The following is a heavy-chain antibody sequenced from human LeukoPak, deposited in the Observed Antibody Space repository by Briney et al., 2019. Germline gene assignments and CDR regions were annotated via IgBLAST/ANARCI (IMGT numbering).Heavy chain of an antibody. D-gene: IGHD5-24*01. CDR2: IYYSGST. CDR3: AGGGLEMATNRDYFDY. CDR1: GGSISSGGYC. J-gene: IGHJ4*02. Sequence: ASETLSLTCTVSGGSISSGGYCWSWIRQHPGKGLEWIGYIYYSGSTYYNPSLKSRVTISVDTSKNQFSLKLSSVTAADTAVYYCAGGGLEMATNRDYFDYWGQGTLVTVSS. V-gene: IGHV4-31*03.